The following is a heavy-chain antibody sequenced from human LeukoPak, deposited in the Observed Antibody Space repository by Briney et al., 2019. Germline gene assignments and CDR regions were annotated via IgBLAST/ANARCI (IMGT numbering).Heavy chain of an antibody. CDR1: GFTLSSYW. CDR3: AKRETGGGYDLWTAIDY. Sequence: PGGSLRLSCAASGFTLSSYWMTWVRQAPGKGLEWVANIKQDGSEKYYVDSVKGRFTISRDNAKNSLYLQMNSLRVEDTAVYYCAKRETGGGYDLWTAIDYWGQGTLVTVSS. CDR2: IKQDGSEK. V-gene: IGHV3-7*03. D-gene: IGHD5-12*01. J-gene: IGHJ4*02.